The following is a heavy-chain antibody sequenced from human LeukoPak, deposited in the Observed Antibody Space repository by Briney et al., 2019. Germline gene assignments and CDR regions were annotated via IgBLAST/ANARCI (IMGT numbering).Heavy chain of an antibody. D-gene: IGHD3-22*01. Sequence: GASVKVSCKASGYTXTGYYIHWVRQAPGQGLEWMGWINPNSGGTNFAQSFQGRVTMTRDTSISTAYMDLSRLRSDDTAVYYCARQAGNSGYMYYFEYWGQGTLVTVSS. CDR3: ARQAGNSGYMYYFEY. J-gene: IGHJ4*02. V-gene: IGHV1-2*02. CDR2: INPNSGGT. CDR1: GYTXTGYY.